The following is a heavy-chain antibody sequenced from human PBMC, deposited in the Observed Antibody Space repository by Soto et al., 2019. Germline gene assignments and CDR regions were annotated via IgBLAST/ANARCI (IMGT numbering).Heavy chain of an antibody. Sequence: GGSLILSCAASGFTFSDYTMHWVRQAPGKGLEWVAVIWHDGTNKYYADSVKGRFTISRDNSKNTLYLQMNSLRAEDTAVYYCARPALLVSTSDXWGQGTVVTVSS. J-gene: IGHJ4*02. CDR1: GFTFSDYT. CDR2: IWHDGTNK. D-gene: IGHD5-12*01. CDR3: ARPALLVSTSDX. V-gene: IGHV3-33*01.